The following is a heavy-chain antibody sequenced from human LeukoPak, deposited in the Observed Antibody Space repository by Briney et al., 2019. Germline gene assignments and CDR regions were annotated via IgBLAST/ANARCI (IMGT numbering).Heavy chain of an antibody. J-gene: IGHJ4*02. V-gene: IGHV1-69*05. CDR2: IIPIFGTA. CDR1: GGTFSSYA. CDR3: ARSVSRDGYNNSDY. Sequence: SVKVSCKASGGTFSSYAISWVRQAPGQGLEWMGGIIPIFGTANYAQKFQGRVTITTDESTSTAYMELSSLRSEDTAVYYCARSVSRDGYNNSDYWGQGTLVTVSS. D-gene: IGHD5-24*01.